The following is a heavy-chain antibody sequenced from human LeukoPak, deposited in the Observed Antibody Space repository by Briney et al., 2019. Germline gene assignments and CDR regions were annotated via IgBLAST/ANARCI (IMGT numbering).Heavy chain of an antibody. D-gene: IGHD4-17*01. CDR1: VLTVSRNY. J-gene: IGHJ4*02. CDR3: ASKVTTGY. CDR2: TYSGGTT. V-gene: IGHV3-66*01. Sequence: GGSLRLSSVVSVLTVSRNYMSWVRQAPGKGLEWVSVTYSGGTTNYADSVMGRFLVYRDNSKNSLYLQMNSLRAEDTAVYYCASKVTTGYWGQGAL.